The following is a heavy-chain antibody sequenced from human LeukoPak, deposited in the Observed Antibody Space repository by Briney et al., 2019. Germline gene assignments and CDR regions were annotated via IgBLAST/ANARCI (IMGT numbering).Heavy chain of an antibody. D-gene: IGHD2-2*01. Sequence: SETLSLTCAVYGGSFSGYYWGWIRQPPGKGLEWIGEINHSGSTNYNPSLKSRVTISVDTSKNQFSLKLSSVTAADTAVYYCARGKVENYNRFDPWGQGTLVTVSS. CDR1: GGSFSGYY. CDR2: INHSGST. CDR3: ARGKVENYNRFDP. J-gene: IGHJ5*02. V-gene: IGHV4-34*01.